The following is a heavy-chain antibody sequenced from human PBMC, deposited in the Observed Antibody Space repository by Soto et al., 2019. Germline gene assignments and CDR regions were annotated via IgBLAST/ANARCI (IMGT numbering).Heavy chain of an antibody. Sequence: GESLKTSCKGSGYSFTSYWIGWVRQMPGKGLQWMGIIYPGDSDTRYSPSFQGQVTISADKSISTAYLQWSSLKASDTAMYYCARQIRYDFWSGHLATRPFDYWGQGTLVTVSS. J-gene: IGHJ4*02. CDR1: GYSFTSYW. CDR2: IYPGDSDT. D-gene: IGHD3-3*01. V-gene: IGHV5-51*01. CDR3: ARQIRYDFWSGHLATRPFDY.